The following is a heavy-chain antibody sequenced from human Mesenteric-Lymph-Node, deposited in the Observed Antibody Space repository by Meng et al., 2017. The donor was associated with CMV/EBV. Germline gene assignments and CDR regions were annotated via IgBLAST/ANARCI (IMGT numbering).Heavy chain of an antibody. CDR1: FNFSHYA. V-gene: IGHV3-23*01. Sequence: FNFSHYAMSWVRQAPGEGLEWVSTITGTTGYTYYADSVKDRFTVSRDNSKNTLYLQMDSLRVDDRAVYYCAKLGAAYCSGGSCAQFDYWGQGTLVTVSS. D-gene: IGHD2-15*01. CDR2: ITGTTGYT. J-gene: IGHJ4*02. CDR3: AKLGAAYCSGGSCAQFDY.